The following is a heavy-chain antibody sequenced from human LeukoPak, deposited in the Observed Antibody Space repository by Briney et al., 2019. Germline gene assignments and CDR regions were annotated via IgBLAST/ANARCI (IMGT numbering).Heavy chain of an antibody. Sequence: SETLSLTCTVSGGSISSGSYYWSWIRQPAGKGLEWIGPIYTSGSTNYNPSLKSRVTISVATSKNQFSLKLSSVTAADTAVYYCAREHENDYGSGTNFDYWGQGTLVTVSS. CDR2: IYTSGST. J-gene: IGHJ4*02. V-gene: IGHV4-61*02. D-gene: IGHD3-10*01. CDR3: AREHENDYGSGTNFDY. CDR1: GGSISSGSYY.